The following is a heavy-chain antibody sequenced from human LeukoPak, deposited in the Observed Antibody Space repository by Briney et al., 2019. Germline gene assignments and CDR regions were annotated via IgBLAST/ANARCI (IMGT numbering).Heavy chain of an antibody. D-gene: IGHD6-13*01. Sequence: PGGSLRLSCAASGFSFTNYWMSWVRQAPGMGLEWVANIKQDGSVKYYVDSVKGRFTISRDNAKSSVYLQINSLRVEDTAVYYCARIGYSSSCFDYWGQGTLVTVSS. CDR3: ARIGYSSSCFDY. CDR1: GFSFTNYW. V-gene: IGHV3-7*03. J-gene: IGHJ4*02. CDR2: IKQDGSVK.